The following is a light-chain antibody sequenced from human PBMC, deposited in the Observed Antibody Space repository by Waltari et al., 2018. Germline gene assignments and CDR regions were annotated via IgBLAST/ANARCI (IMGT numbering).Light chain of an antibody. CDR1: NSNIGNIA. J-gene: IGLJ3*02. V-gene: IGLV1-36*01. Sequence: QSVLTQPPSVSEAPRQWVTIPCSGSNSNIGNIAVNWYQKLPGKAPKLLIYYDNLLSPGVADRFSGSKSDTSASLAISGLQSEDEADYYCEAWDDTLNGVVFGGGTKLTVL. CDR2: YDN. CDR3: EAWDDTLNGVV.